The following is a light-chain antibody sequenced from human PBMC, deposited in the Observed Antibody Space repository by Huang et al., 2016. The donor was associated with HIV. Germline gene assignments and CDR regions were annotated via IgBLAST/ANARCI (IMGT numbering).Light chain of an antibody. CDR1: QSLSSQ. CDR2: GVS. Sequence: EIVMTQSPATLSGSPGERVTLSCRASQSLSSQLAWYQQKRGQAPRLLIYGVSTRATDIPARFSGSGSGTDFTLTINSLQSEDFATYYCQQYNDWPLTFGQGTEVEIK. CDR3: QQYNDWPLT. J-gene: IGKJ1*01. V-gene: IGKV3-15*01.